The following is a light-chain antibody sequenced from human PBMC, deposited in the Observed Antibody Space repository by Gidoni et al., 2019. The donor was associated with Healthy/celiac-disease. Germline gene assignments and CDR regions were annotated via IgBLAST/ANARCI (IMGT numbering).Light chain of an antibody. J-gene: IGKJ1*01. Sequence: DIQMTQSPSTLSASVGDRVTITCRASQSIRSWLAWYQQKPGKAPKLLIYKASSLESGVPSRFSGSGSGTDFTLTISSLQPDDFATYYCQQYNSYSWTFGQGTKVEIK. CDR2: KAS. CDR1: QSIRSW. V-gene: IGKV1-5*03. CDR3: QQYNSYSWT.